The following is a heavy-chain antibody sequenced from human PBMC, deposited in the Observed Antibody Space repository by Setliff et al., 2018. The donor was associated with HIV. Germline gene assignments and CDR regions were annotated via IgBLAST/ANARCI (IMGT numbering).Heavy chain of an antibody. V-gene: IGHV1-2*04. D-gene: IGHD5-12*01. Sequence: ASVKVSCKASGYTFTGYYMHWVRQAPGQGLEWMGWINPNSGGTNYAQKFQGWVTMTRDTSISTAYMELSRLRPEDTAVYYCATRIRDGHRGYGYFDFWGQGTLVTVSS. CDR3: ATRIRDGHRGYGYFDF. CDR1: GYTFTGYY. CDR2: INPNSGGT. J-gene: IGHJ4*02.